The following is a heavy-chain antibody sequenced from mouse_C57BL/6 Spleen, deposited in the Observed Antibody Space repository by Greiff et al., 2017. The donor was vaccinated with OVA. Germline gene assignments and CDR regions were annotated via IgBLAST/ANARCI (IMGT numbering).Heavy chain of an antibody. CDR1: GYTFTSYW. D-gene: IGHD3-3*01. CDR3: ARIGLAY. J-gene: IGHJ3*01. Sequence: QVQLQQPGAELVMPGASVKLSCKASGYTFTSYWMHWVKQRPGQGLEWIGEIDPSDSYTNYNQKFKGKSTLTVDKSSSTAYMQLSSLTSKDSAVYYCARIGLAYWGQGTLVTVSA. V-gene: IGHV1-69*01. CDR2: IDPSDSYT.